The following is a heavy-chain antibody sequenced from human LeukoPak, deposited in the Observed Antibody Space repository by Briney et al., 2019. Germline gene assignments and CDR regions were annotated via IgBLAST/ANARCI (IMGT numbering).Heavy chain of an antibody. CDR3: ARGVFCSSTSCSFYFDY. Sequence: PSETLSLTCAVYGGSFSGYYWSWIRQPPGKGLEWIGEINHSGSTNYNPSLRSRVTISVDTSKNQFSLKVSSVTAADAAVYYCARGVFCSSTSCSFYFDYWGQGTLVTVSS. CDR1: GGSFSGYY. J-gene: IGHJ4*02. CDR2: INHSGST. D-gene: IGHD2-2*01. V-gene: IGHV4-34*01.